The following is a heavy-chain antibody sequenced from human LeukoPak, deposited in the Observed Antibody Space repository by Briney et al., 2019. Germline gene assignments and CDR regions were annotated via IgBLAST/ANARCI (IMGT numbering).Heavy chain of an antibody. V-gene: IGHV1-18*04. CDR2: ISGYNGDT. Sequence: ASVKVSCKASGYTVTSYGITWVRQAPGQGLEWLGWISGYNGDTNYAQKLQGRVTMTTDTSTSTAYMELRSLRSDDTAVYYCAREAYGEAYWGQGTLVTVSS. CDR3: AREAYGEAY. D-gene: IGHD4-17*01. J-gene: IGHJ4*02. CDR1: GYTVTSYG.